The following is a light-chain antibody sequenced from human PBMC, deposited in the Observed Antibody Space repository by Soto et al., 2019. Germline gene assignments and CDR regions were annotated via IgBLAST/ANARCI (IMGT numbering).Light chain of an antibody. Sequence: QSVLTQPPSVSGAPGQRVTISCTGSSSNIGAGYDVHWYQQLPGTAPKLLIYGNSNRPSGVPDRFSGSKSGTSDSLAITGLQAEDEAEYYCQSYDSSLSGSVFGGGTQLTVL. CDR2: GNS. J-gene: IGLJ3*02. CDR3: QSYDSSLSGSV. V-gene: IGLV1-40*01. CDR1: SSNIGAGYD.